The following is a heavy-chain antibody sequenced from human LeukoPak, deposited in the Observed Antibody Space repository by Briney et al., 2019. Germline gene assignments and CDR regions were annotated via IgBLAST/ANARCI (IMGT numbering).Heavy chain of an antibody. CDR2: ISYDGNNK. Sequence: GGSLRLSCAASGFTFSSYGIHWVRQAPGKGLEWVAVISYDGNNKYYADSVKGRFTISRDNSKNTLYLQMNSLRAEDTAVYYCAKEIYSDSSAYVDYWGQGTLVTVSS. V-gene: IGHV3-30*18. CDR3: AKEIYSDSSAYVDY. J-gene: IGHJ4*02. CDR1: GFTFSSYG. D-gene: IGHD3-22*01.